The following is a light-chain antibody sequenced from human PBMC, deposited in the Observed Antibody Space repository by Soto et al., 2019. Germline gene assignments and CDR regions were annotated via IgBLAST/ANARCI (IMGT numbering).Light chain of an antibody. CDR1: STDVGSYNL. J-gene: IGLJ2*01. CDR3: CSYAGRNTVI. V-gene: IGLV2-23*01. Sequence: QSALTQPASVSGSPGQSITISCTGTSTDVGSYNLVSWYQQHPGKAPKSIIYEGVKRPSGVSNRFSGSKSGDTASLTISGLQAADEAYYYCCSYAGRNTVIFGGGTKVTVL. CDR2: EGV.